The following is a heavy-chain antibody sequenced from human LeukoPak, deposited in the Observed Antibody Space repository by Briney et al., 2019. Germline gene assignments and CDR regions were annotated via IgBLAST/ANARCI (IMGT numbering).Heavy chain of an antibody. J-gene: IGHJ4*02. V-gene: IGHV3-23*01. D-gene: IGHD2-15*01. CDR2: ISGSGGST. Sequence: WIRQPPGKGLEWVSAISGSGGSTYYADSVKGRFTISRDNSKNTLYLQMNSLRAEDTAVYYCAKDAGTTYCSGGSCFVDYFDYWGQGTLVTVSS. CDR3: AKDAGTTYCSGGSCFVDYFDY.